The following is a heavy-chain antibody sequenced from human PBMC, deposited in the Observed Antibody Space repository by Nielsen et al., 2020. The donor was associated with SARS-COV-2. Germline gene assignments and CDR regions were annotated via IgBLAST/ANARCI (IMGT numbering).Heavy chain of an antibody. CDR2: IGAIDGST. CDR1: GFPFMRYA. CDR3: AKNPSRRDYGADY. Sequence: GESLRLSCAASGFPFMRYAMSWVRQAPGKGLEWVSSIGAIDGSTNYAESLRGRFTISRDNSKNTLYLQINSLRAEDTAMYYCAKNPSRRDYGADYWGQGTLVTVSS. V-gene: IGHV3-23*01. J-gene: IGHJ4*02. D-gene: IGHD4-17*01.